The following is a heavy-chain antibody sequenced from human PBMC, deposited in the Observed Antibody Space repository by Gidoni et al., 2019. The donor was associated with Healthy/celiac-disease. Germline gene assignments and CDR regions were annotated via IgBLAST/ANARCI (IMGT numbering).Heavy chain of an antibody. Sequence: EVQLVESGGGLVQPGGSLSLSCAASGFPFSSYSMKWVRQAPGKGLGCVSYSSSCSSTIYYADSVKGLFTISRDNAKNSLYLQMNSLRAEDTAVYYCARDGGVRGATYYFDYWGQGTLVTVSS. CDR1: GFPFSSYS. V-gene: IGHV3-48*04. CDR3: ARDGGVRGATYYFDY. CDR2: SSSCSSTI. J-gene: IGHJ4*02. D-gene: IGHD3-10*01.